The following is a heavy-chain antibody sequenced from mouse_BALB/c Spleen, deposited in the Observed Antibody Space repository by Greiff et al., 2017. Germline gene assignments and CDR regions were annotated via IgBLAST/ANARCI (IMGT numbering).Heavy chain of an antibody. D-gene: IGHD2-4*01. CDR2: IWGDGST. CDR3: ARENYDYDWGFAY. CDR1: GFSLTGYG. J-gene: IGHJ3*01. Sequence: QVQLKQSGPGLVAPSQSLSITCTVSGFSLTGYGVNWVRQPPGKGLEWLGMIWGDGSTDYNSALKSRLSISKDNSKSQVFLKMNSLQTDDTARYYCARENYDYDWGFAYWGQGTLATVSA. V-gene: IGHV2-6-7*01.